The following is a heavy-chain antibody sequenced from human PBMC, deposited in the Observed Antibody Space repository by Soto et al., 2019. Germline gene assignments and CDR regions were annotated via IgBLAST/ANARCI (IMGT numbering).Heavy chain of an antibody. J-gene: IGHJ4*02. CDR1: GFTFSSYW. V-gene: IGHV3-74*01. CDR2: INSDGSST. CDR3: ASDPSLRAFDY. D-gene: IGHD3-16*01. Sequence: PGGSMRLSCAASGFTFSSYWMHWVRQAPGKGLVWVSRINSDGSSTSYSDSVKGRFTISRDNAKNTLYLQMNSLRAEDTAVYYCASDPSLRAFDYWGQGTLVTVSS.